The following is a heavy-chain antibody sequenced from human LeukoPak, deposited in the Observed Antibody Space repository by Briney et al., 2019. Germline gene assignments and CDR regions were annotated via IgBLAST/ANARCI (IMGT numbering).Heavy chain of an antibody. D-gene: IGHD3-22*01. J-gene: IGHJ4*02. Sequence: GGSLRLSCAASGFTFSSYAMSWVRQAPGKGLEWVSAISGSGGSTYYADSVKGRFTISRDNAKNSLYLQMNSLRAEDTAVYYCARDYYDSSGYFDYWGQGTLVTVSS. V-gene: IGHV3-23*01. CDR1: GFTFSSYA. CDR2: ISGSGGST. CDR3: ARDYYDSSGYFDY.